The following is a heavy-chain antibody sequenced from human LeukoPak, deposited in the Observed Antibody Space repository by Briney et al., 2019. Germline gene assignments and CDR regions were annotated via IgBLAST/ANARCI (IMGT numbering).Heavy chain of an antibody. J-gene: IGHJ4*02. CDR2: INHSGST. V-gene: IGHV4-34*01. CDR3: ARGRGGSGSYFDY. CDR1: GGSFSGYY. Sequence: SETLSLTCAAYGGSFSGYYWSWIRQPPGKGLEWIGEINHSGSTNYNPSLKSRVTISVDTSKNQFSLKLSSVTAADTAVYYCARGRGGSGSYFDYWGQGTLVTVSS. D-gene: IGHD1-26*01.